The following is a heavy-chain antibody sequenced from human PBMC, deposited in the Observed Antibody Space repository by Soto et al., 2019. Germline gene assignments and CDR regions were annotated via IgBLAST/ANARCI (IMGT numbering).Heavy chain of an antibody. CDR1: GFNFSIYA. J-gene: IGHJ4*02. D-gene: IGHD3-10*01. V-gene: IGHV3-23*01. CDR2: IGGNGDST. Sequence: GGSLRLSCAASGFNFSIYAMSWVRQAPGKGLEWVSTIGGNGDSTSYPDSVKGRFTISRDNSKNTLFLQMNSLRAEDTAVYYCAKARSGSGTFDCWGQGTLVTV. CDR3: AKARSGSGTFDC.